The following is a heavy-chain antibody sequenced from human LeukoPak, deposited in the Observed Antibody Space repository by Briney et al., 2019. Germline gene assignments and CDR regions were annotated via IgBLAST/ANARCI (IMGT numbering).Heavy chain of an antibody. J-gene: IGHJ6*02. CDR1: GFTFSSYS. D-gene: IGHD6-13*01. V-gene: IGHV3-48*04. Sequence: GGSLRLSCAASGFTFSSYSMNWVRQAPGKGLEWLSYILHNSATIYYANSVKGRFTISRDNAKNSLYLQMNSLRAEDTAVYYCARDKGRSRYLGMDVWGQGTTVTVSS. CDR2: ILHNSATI. CDR3: ARDKGRSRYLGMDV.